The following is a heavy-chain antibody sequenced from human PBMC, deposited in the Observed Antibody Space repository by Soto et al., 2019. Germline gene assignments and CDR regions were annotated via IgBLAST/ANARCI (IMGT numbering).Heavy chain of an antibody. CDR3: AREDVAPYYYYGMDV. CDR2: ISTYNGDT. CDR1: GHHFTRAG. D-gene: IGHD5-12*01. J-gene: IGHJ6*02. Sequence: GASGKVSFKGSGHHFTRAGIRRAHPVPGQGLEWMGWISTYNGDTNYAQTFQGRVTMTTDTSTSTVHMEVRSLRSDDTAVYYCAREDVAPYYYYGMDVWGQGTPVSVSS. V-gene: IGHV1-18*04.